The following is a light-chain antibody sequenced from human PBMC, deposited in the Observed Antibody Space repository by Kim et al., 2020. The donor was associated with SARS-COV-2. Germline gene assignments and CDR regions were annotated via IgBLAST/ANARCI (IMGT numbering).Light chain of an antibody. CDR3: QQYGRSPYT. J-gene: IGKJ2*01. CDR1: QSVSSNS. Sequence: IVLTQSPGTLSLSPGERATLSCRASQSVSSNSLAWYQQKPGQAPRLLVDGASSRATGIPDRFSGSGSGTDFTLTFSRLEPEDFAVYYCQQYGRSPYTFGQGTKLEI. V-gene: IGKV3-20*01. CDR2: GAS.